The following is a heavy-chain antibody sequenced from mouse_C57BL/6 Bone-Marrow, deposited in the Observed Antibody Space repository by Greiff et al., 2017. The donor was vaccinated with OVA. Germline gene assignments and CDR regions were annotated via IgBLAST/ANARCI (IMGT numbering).Heavy chain of an antibody. V-gene: IGHV1-15*01. CDR2: IDPETGGT. Sequence: VQLQQSGAELVRPGASVTLSCKASGYTFTDYEMHWVKQTPVHGLEWIGAIDPETGGTAYNQKFKGKAILTADKSSSTAYMELRSLTSEDSTVYYCTRWVYYYGGSYGFDYWGQGTTLAVSS. CDR3: TRWVYYYGGSYGFDY. CDR1: GYTFTDYE. J-gene: IGHJ2*01. D-gene: IGHD1-1*01.